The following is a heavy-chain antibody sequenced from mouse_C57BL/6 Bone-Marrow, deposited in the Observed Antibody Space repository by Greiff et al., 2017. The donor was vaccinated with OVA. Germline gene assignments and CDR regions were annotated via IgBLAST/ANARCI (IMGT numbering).Heavy chain of an antibody. CDR1: GFSLTSYG. CDR2: IWSGGST. V-gene: IGHV2-2*01. CDR3: ARKGYYSAYYYAMDY. J-gene: IGHJ4*01. D-gene: IGHD2-12*01. Sequence: VKLMESGPGLVQPSQSLSITCTVSGFSLTSYGVHWVRQSPGKGLEWLGVIWSGGSTDYNAAFISRLSISKDNSKSQVFFKMNSLQADDTAIYYCARKGYYSAYYYAMDYWGQGTSVTVSS.